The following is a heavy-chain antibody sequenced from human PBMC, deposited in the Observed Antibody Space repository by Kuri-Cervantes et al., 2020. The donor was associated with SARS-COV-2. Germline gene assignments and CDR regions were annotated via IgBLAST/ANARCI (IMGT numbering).Heavy chain of an antibody. CDR2: ISGSGGST. CDR3: ASTTARDIVASEFDY. Sequence: GESLKISCAASGFTFSSYAMSWVRQAPGKGLEWVSAISGSGGSTYYAYSVKGRFTISRDNSKNTLYLQMNSLRAEDTAVYYCASTTARDIVASEFDYWGQGTLVTVSS. CDR1: GFTFSSYA. J-gene: IGHJ4*02. D-gene: IGHD5-12*01. V-gene: IGHV3-23*01.